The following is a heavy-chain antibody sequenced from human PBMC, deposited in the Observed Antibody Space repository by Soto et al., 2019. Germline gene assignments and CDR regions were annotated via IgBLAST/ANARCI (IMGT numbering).Heavy chain of an antibody. Sequence: QVQLQESGPGLVKPSETLSLTCTVSGGSISRYYWSWIRQPPGKGLEWIGYMYNTGSTVYNPSFKLRVTISVDTSKNQFSLKLNSATAADTAVYYCARDLWGYCGTDCYPLDVWGQGTTVTVSS. J-gene: IGHJ6*02. CDR3: ARDLWGYCGTDCYPLDV. V-gene: IGHV4-59*01. CDR2: MYNTGST. D-gene: IGHD2-21*02. CDR1: GGSISRYY.